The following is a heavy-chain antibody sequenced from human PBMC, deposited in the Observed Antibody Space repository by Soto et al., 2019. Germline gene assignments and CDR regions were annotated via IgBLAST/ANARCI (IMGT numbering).Heavy chain of an antibody. D-gene: IGHD3-10*01. CDR3: GKGRYYYYGMDV. J-gene: IGHJ6*02. Sequence: EVQLVETGGGLIQPGGSLRLSCAASGFTVSSNYMSWVRQAPGKGLEWVSVIYSGGSTYYADSVKGRFTISRDNSKNTLYLQMNSLRAEDTAVYYCGKGRYYYYGMDVWGQGTTVTVSS. V-gene: IGHV3-53*02. CDR1: GFTVSSNY. CDR2: IYSGGST.